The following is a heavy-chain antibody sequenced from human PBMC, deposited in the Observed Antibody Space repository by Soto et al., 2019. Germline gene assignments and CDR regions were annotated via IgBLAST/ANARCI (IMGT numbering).Heavy chain of an antibody. CDR2: IYYSGST. V-gene: IGHV4-61*01. J-gene: IGHJ4*02. CDR1: GGSVSSGSYY. D-gene: IGHD3-22*01. CDR3: AREGPNYYDSSGYYYVDY. Sequence: QVQLQESGPGLVKPSETLSLTCTVSGGSVSSGSYYWSWIRQPPGKGLEWIGYIYYSGSTNYNPSLKSRVTISVDTSKNQFSLKLSSVTAADTAVYYCAREGPNYYDSSGYYYVDYWGQGTLVTVSS.